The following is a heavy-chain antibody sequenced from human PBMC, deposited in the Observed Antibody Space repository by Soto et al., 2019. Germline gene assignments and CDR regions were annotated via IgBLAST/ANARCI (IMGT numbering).Heavy chain of an antibody. D-gene: IGHD3-3*01. J-gene: IGHJ4*02. V-gene: IGHV3-23*01. Sequence: PGWSLRLSCAASGFTFSGYAVTWVRQAPGKGLEWVSAISGSGSSTYYADSVKGRFTISRDNSKNTLYLQINSLRAEDTAVYYCAKTESWNGYENALDYWGQGTQVTV. CDR2: ISGSGSST. CDR3: AKTESWNGYENALDY. CDR1: GFTFSGYA.